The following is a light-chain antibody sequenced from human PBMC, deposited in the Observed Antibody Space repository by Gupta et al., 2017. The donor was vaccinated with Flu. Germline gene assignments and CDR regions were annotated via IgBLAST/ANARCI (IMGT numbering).Light chain of an antibody. V-gene: IGLV2-23*01. Sequence: GTGNDVGGYNLVSWYQQHPGKDPTVMIYEGSKRPSGVSVRFSGSKSGNTAFLTISGLLAEDEADYYCCSYAGPSTWLFGGGTKLTVL. CDR1: GNDVGGYNL. J-gene: IGLJ3*02. CDR2: EGS. CDR3: CSYAGPSTWL.